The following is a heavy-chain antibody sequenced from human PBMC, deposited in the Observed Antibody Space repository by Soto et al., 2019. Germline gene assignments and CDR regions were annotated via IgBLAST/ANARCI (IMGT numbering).Heavy chain of an antibody. J-gene: IGHJ6*02. V-gene: IGHV3-30-3*01. Sequence: LRLSCAASGFTFSSYAMHWVRQAPGKGLEWVAVISYDGSTYYADSVKGRFTISRDNSKNTLYLQMNSLRAEDTAVYYCAKALGMTNNYYYYGMDVWGQGTTVTVSS. CDR2: ISYDGST. D-gene: IGHD4-17*01. CDR3: AKALGMTNNYYYYGMDV. CDR1: GFTFSSYA.